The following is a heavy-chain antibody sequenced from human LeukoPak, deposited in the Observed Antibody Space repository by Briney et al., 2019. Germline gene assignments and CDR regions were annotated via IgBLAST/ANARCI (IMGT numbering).Heavy chain of an antibody. CDR3: AKDKTHYYGSGSCDY. J-gene: IGHJ4*02. CDR2: ISSSSKTI. CDR1: GFTFSSYS. V-gene: IGHV3-48*01. D-gene: IGHD3-10*01. Sequence: GGSLRLSCAASGFTFSSYSMNWVRQAPGKGLEWVSYISSSSKTIYYADSVKGRFTISRDNAKNSLYLQMNSLRAEDTAVYYCAKDKTHYYGSGSCDYWGQGTLVTVSS.